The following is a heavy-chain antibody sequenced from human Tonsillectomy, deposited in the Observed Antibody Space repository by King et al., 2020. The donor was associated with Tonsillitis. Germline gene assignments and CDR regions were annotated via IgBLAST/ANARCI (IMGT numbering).Heavy chain of an antibody. CDR3: ARHAANSGTYSEYFLH. J-gene: IGHJ1*01. CDR2: VYSSGNT. D-gene: IGHD1-26*01. Sequence: QLQESGPGLVKASETLSLTCTVSGASIATSIYYWGWIRQPPGKGLEWIGSVYSSGNTYYDPSLESRVTISVDTSKNQFSLKLSSLTAADTAVYYCARHAANSGTYSEYFLHWGQGTLVTVSS. V-gene: IGHV4-39*01. CDR1: GASIATSIYY.